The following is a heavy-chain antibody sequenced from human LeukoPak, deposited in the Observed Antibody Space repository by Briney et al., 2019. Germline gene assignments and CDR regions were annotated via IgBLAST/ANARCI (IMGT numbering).Heavy chain of an antibody. J-gene: IGHJ4*02. CDR2: ISYSGST. D-gene: IGHD6-13*01. Sequence: SETLSLTCTVSGGSISSAYWSWIRQPPGKGLEWIGYISYSGSTNYNPSLKSRVTISVDTSKNQFSLNLSSVTAADTAVYYCARGIADPYSFDSWGQGTLVTVSS. V-gene: IGHV4-59*12. CDR1: GGSISSAY. CDR3: ARGIADPYSFDS.